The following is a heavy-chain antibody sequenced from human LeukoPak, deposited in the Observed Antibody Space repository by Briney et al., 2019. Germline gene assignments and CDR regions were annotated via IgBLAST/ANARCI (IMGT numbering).Heavy chain of an antibody. CDR1: GFTVNNNH. V-gene: IGHV3-66*01. D-gene: IGHD6-19*01. CDR3: ARDRGDSSGWPIIDS. Sequence: GGSLRLSCAASGFTVNNNHMSWGRQAPGKGLEWVSLIQSGGSTHYADSVKGRFTISRENSKNTLYLQMNSLRAEETAVYYCARDRGDSSGWPIIDSWGQGTLVTVSS. CDR2: IQSGGST. J-gene: IGHJ4*02.